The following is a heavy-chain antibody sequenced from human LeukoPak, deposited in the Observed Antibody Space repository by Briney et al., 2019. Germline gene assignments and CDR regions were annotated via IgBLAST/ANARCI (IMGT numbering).Heavy chain of an antibody. CDR2: ISYDGSNK. J-gene: IGHJ4*02. CDR1: GFTFSSYA. D-gene: IGHD3/OR15-3a*01. Sequence: GGSLRLSCAASGFTFSSYAMHWVRQAPGKGLEWVAVISYDGSNKYYADSVKGRFTISRDNSKNTLYLQMSSLRADDTAVYYCAKFMVGLDSFLLVATLDYWGQGALVSVSS. CDR3: AKFMVGLDSFLLVATLDY. V-gene: IGHV3-30-3*01.